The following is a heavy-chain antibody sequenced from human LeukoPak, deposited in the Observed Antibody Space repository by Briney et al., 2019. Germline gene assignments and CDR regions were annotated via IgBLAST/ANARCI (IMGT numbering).Heavy chain of an antibody. Sequence: GGSLRLSCAASGFTFSDYAMHWVRQAPGKGLEWVAFIRYDGTNKYYADSVKGRFTISRDSSENTLYLQMNSLRAEDTAVCYCARDRGYSGYDAFLDYWGQGTLVTVSS. CDR1: GFTFSDYA. J-gene: IGHJ4*02. D-gene: IGHD5-12*01. CDR2: IRYDGTNK. CDR3: ARDRGYSGYDAFLDY. V-gene: IGHV3-30*02.